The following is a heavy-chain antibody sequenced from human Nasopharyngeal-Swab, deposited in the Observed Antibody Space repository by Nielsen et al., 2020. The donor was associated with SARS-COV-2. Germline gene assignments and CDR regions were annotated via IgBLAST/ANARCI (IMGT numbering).Heavy chain of an antibody. J-gene: IGHJ6*02. CDR3: ATARSSVAYYYGMDV. CDR1: GGSIISGSYY. V-gene: IGHV4-31*03. D-gene: IGHD4-23*01. Sequence: SETLSLTCTVSGGSIISGSYYWSWIRQHPGKGLEWIGYIYYSGRAYYNPSLESRVTLSVDTSKNQFSLKLSSVTAADTAVYYCATARSSVAYYYGMDVWGQGTTVTVSS. CDR2: IYYSGRA.